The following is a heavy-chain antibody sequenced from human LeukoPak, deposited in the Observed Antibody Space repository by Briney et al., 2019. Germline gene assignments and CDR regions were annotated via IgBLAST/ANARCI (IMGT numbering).Heavy chain of an antibody. CDR3: AKDPRGIAAPSDAFDI. CDR2: IQYDGSNK. V-gene: IGHV3-30*02. J-gene: IGHJ3*02. Sequence: GGSLRLSCAASGFTFSSYGMHWVRQAPGKGLEWVAFIQYDGSNKYYADSVKGRFTISRDNSKNTLYLQMNSLRPEDTAVFYCAKDPRGIAAPSDAFDIWGQGTKVTVSS. D-gene: IGHD6-13*01. CDR1: GFTFSSYG.